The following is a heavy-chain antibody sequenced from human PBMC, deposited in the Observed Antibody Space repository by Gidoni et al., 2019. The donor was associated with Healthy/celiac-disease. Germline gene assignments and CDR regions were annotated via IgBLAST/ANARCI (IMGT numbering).Heavy chain of an antibody. CDR3: ATGIAVAGPFDY. J-gene: IGHJ4*02. CDR1: GFTVSSNY. CDR2: SYSGGST. D-gene: IGHD6-19*01. V-gene: IGHV3-66*01. Sequence: EVQLVESGGGLVQPGGSLSLSCAASGFTVSSNYMSWVRQAPGKGLEWVSVSYSGGSTYYADSVKGRFTISRDNSKNTLYLQMNSLRAEDTAVYYCATGIAVAGPFDYWGQGTLVTVSS.